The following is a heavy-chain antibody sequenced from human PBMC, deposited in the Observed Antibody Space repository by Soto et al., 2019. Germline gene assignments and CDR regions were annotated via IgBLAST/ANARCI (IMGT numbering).Heavy chain of an antibody. D-gene: IGHD3-22*01. V-gene: IGHV1-18*01. CDR1: GYTFTSYG. Sequence: ASVKVSCKASGYTFTSYGISWVRQAPGQGLEWMGWTSAYNGNTNYAQKLQGRVTMTTDTSTSTAYMELRSLRSDDTAVYYCARDFSNPPWFSDAFDIWGQGTMVTVSS. CDR3: ARDFSNPPWFSDAFDI. CDR2: TSAYNGNT. J-gene: IGHJ3*02.